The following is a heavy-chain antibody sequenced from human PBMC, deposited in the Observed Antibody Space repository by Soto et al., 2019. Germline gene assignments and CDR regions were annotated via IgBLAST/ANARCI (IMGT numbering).Heavy chain of an antibody. J-gene: IGHJ5*02. CDR2: IYYSGST. CDR3: AGNAGGYCSGGSCYSRYNWFDP. D-gene: IGHD2-15*01. CDR1: GGSISSSSYY. V-gene: IGHV4-39*01. Sequence: SETLSLTCTVSGGSISSSSYYWGWIRQPPGKGLEWIGSIYYSGSTYYNPSLKSRVTISVDTSKNQFSLKLSSVTAADTAVYYCAGNAGGYCSGGSCYSRYNWFDPWGQGTLVPSPQ.